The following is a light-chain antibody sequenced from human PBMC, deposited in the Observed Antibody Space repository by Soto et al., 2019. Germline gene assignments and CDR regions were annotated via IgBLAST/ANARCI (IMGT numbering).Light chain of an antibody. CDR3: LQHDSNVWT. J-gene: IGKJ1*01. CDR1: QDIQNA. Sequence: DIQMTQSPSSLSASVGDRVTITCRASQDIQNALGWYQQKPGKAPKRLIYAASSLQSGVPSRFSGSRSGTEFTLTISSLQREDFATYYCLQHDSNVWTFGQGTKVEIK. V-gene: IGKV1-17*01. CDR2: AAS.